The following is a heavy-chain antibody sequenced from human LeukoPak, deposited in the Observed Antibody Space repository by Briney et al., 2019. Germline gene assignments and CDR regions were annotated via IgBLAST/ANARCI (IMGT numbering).Heavy chain of an antibody. V-gene: IGHV3-21*01. D-gene: IGHD5-12*01. CDR2: ISIGIIGNYCI. Sequence: GGSLSLSCAASGFTFSRYNTSWARHPRGGGLEWVSFISIGIIGNYCIYYADSVKCRFSISRDNAKHSLYLEMNSLRAEDTAVYYCESLPDIVTSIDYWGQGTLVTVSS. CDR3: ESLPDIVTSIDY. J-gene: IGHJ4*02. CDR1: GFTFSRYN.